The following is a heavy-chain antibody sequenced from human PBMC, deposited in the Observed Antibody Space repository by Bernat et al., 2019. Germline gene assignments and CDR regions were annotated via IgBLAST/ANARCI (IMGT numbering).Heavy chain of an antibody. Sequence: EVQLVESGGGLVKPGGSLRLSCAASGFTFSTYSMNWVRQAPGKGLEWVSSISGSSRYIYYADSVKGRFTISRDNAKNSLYLQMNSLRAEDTAVYYCARGTSTSAPYMDVWGKGTTVTVSS. V-gene: IGHV3-21*04. CDR1: GFTFSTYS. J-gene: IGHJ6*03. CDR3: ARGTSTSAPYMDV. CDR2: ISGSSRYI.